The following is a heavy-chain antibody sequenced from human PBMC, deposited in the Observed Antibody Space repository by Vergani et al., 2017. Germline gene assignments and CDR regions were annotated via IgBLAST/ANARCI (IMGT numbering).Heavy chain of an antibody. CDR1: GDSVSSNSAA. CDR3: ARDQGYSSSSRGIRYYGMDV. J-gene: IGHJ6*02. V-gene: IGHV6-1*01. CDR2: TYYRSKWYN. D-gene: IGHD6-6*01. Sequence: QVQLQQSGPGLVKPSQTLSLTCAISGDSVSSNSAAWNWIRQSPSRGLEWLGRTYYRSKWYNAYAVSLKSRITINPDTSKNQFSLKLSSVTAADTAVYYCARDQGYSSSSRGIRYYGMDVWGQGTTGTVSS.